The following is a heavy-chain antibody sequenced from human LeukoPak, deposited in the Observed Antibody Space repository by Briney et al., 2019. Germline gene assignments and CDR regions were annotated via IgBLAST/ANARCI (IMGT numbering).Heavy chain of an antibody. Sequence: GGFLRLSCVASGFSFSSYWMAWVRQAPGKGPEWVASIKQDGSEKFYADSVKGRFTISKDNAQNSLYLRMNSLRGEDTAVYYCAREDHSNYEYWGQGTSVTVSS. CDR2: IKQDGSEK. V-gene: IGHV3-7*01. D-gene: IGHD4-11*01. CDR1: GFSFSSYW. J-gene: IGHJ4*02. CDR3: AREDHSNYEY.